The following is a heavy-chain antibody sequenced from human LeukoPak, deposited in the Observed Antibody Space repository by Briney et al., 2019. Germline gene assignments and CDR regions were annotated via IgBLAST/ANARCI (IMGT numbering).Heavy chain of an antibody. CDR1: GYTFTSYY. D-gene: IGHD5-18*01. CDR2: INPSGGST. J-gene: IGHJ6*03. CDR3: ARDRSGYSYGYYYYYMDV. V-gene: IGHV1-46*01. Sequence: ASVEVSCKASGYTFTSYYMHWVRQAPGQGLEWMGIINPSGGSTSYAQKFQGRVAMTRDTSTSTVYMELSSLRSEDTAVYYCARDRSGYSYGYYYYYMDVWGKGTTVTVSS.